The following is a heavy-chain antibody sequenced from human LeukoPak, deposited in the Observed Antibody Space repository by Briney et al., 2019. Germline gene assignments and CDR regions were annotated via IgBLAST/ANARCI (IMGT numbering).Heavy chain of an antibody. J-gene: IGHJ4*02. V-gene: IGHV3-66*01. Sequence: GGSLRLSCEASGFTVSSSYMRWVRQAPGKGLEWVSVIYSGGTTYYADSVKGRFTISRDNSKNTLYLQMNSLRVEDTADYYCARDEGDYWGQGTLVTVSS. CDR2: IYSGGTT. CDR3: ARDEGDY. CDR1: GFTVSSSY.